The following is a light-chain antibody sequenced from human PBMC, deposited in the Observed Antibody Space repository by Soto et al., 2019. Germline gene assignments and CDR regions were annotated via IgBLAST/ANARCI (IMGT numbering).Light chain of an antibody. CDR3: QQYNSYSLFT. CDR1: QSISSW. CDR2: DAS. V-gene: IGKV1-5*01. J-gene: IGKJ3*01. Sequence: DIPMTQSPSTLSASVGDRVTITCRASQSISSWLAWYQQKPGKAPKLLIYDASSLESWVPSRFSGSGSGTEFTLTISSLQPDDFATYYCQQYNSYSLFTFGPGTKVDIK.